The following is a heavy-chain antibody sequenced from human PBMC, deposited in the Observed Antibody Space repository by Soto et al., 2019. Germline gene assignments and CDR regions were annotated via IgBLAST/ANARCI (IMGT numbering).Heavy chain of an antibody. CDR3: ARGTTLLDPDAFDI. Sequence: SGPTLVNPTQTLTLTCTFSGFSLSTSGMRVSWIRQPPGKALEWLARIDWDGDKFYSTSLKTRLTISKDTSKNQVVLTMTNMDPVDTATYYCARGTTLLDPDAFDIWGQGTMVTVSS. CDR2: IDWDGDK. D-gene: IGHD1-1*01. V-gene: IGHV2-70*04. J-gene: IGHJ3*02. CDR1: GFSLSTSGMR.